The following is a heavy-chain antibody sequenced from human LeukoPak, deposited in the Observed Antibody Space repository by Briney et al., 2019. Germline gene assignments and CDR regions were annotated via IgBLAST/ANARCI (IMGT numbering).Heavy chain of an antibody. CDR3: ARVQWELYDAFDI. CDR1: GYTFTSYY. V-gene: IGHV1-8*01. D-gene: IGHD1-26*01. CDR2: INPTGGNT. Sequence: ASVKVSCKASGYTFTSYYMHWVRQAPGQGLEWMGLINPTGGNTGYAQKLQGRVTMTRNTSISTAYMELSSLRSEDTAVSYCARVQWELYDAFDIWGQGTMVTVSS. J-gene: IGHJ3*02.